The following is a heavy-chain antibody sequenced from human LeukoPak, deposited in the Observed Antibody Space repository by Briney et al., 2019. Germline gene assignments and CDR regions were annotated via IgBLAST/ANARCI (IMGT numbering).Heavy chain of an antibody. D-gene: IGHD3-3*01. CDR1: GFTLDDYA. CDR2: ISWNSGSI. J-gene: IGHJ4*02. Sequence: DPGRSLRLSCAASGFTLDDYAMHWVRKAPGKGLEWVSGISWNSGSIGYADSVKGRFTISRDNAKNSLYLQMNSLRAEDMALYYCAKEGGRFGVALRAYYFDYWGQGTLVTVSS. V-gene: IGHV3-9*03. CDR3: AKEGGRFGVALRAYYFDY.